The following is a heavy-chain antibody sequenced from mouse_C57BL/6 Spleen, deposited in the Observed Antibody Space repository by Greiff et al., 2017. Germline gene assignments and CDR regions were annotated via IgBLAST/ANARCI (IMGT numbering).Heavy chain of an antibody. V-gene: IGHV1-39*01. Sequence: EVKLQESGPELVKPGASVKISCKASGYSFTDYNMNWVKQSTGKSLAWIGVFNPNYGTTSYNQKFKGKDTLAVDQSSSTAYMQLTSLTSEYSAVYYCARGGVYDNDALTDYAMDYWGQGTSVTVSS. D-gene: IGHD2-4*01. CDR3: ARGGVYDNDALTDYAMDY. CDR1: GYSFTDYN. J-gene: IGHJ4*01. CDR2: FNPNYGTT.